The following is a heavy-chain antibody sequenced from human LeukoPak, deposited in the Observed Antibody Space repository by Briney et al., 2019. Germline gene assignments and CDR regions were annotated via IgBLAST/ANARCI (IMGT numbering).Heavy chain of an antibody. CDR3: ARTSGSYFAY. Sequence: PSETLSLTCTVSGGSISSYYWSWIRQPPGKGLEWIGYIYYSGSTNYNPSLKSRVTISVDTSKNQFSLKLSSVTAADTAVYYCARTSGSYFAYWGQGTLVTVSS. CDR1: GGSISSYY. J-gene: IGHJ4*02. D-gene: IGHD1-26*01. V-gene: IGHV4-59*01. CDR2: IYYSGST.